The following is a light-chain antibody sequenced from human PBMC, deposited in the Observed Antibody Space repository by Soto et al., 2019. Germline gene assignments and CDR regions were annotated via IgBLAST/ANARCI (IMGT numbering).Light chain of an antibody. Sequence: EIVMTQSPASLSVSPGDGASLSCWASQSVASNVAWYQQKPGRGPLLRIHGASTRASGVPARFSVSGSGSDSTFTISTLQSEDFAVDFFQQYYIWPPQCTLGQGTELQIK. J-gene: IGKJ2*02. CDR1: QSVASN. CDR3: QQYYIWPPQCT. CDR2: GAS. V-gene: IGKV3-15*01.